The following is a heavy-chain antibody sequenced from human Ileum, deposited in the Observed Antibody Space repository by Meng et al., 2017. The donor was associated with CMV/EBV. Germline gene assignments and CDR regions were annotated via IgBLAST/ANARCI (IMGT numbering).Heavy chain of an antibody. CDR2: IIPILGIA. Sequence: SVKVSCKASGGTFSSYAISWVRQAPGQGPEWMGGIIPILGIANYAQKFQGRVTITADESTSTAYMELSSLRSEDTAVYDCARASSVGYDFWSGYFDPWGQGTLVTVSS. D-gene: IGHD3-3*01. J-gene: IGHJ5*02. CDR3: ARASSVGYDFWSGYFDP. CDR1: GGTFSSYA. V-gene: IGHV1-69*10.